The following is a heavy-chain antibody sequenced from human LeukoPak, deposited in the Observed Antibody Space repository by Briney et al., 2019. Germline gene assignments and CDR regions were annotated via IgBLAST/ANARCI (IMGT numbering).Heavy chain of an antibody. J-gene: IGHJ4*02. CDR3: ARPTMGGYFDY. D-gene: IGHD3-16*01. CDR1: GFTFSSYA. Sequence: GSLRLSCAASGFTFSSYAMSWVRQPPGKGLEWIGIIYYSGTAYYNPSLKSRLTISVDTSKNQFSLKVRSVTAADTAVYYCARPTMGGYFDYWGQGTLVTVSS. CDR2: IYYSGTA. V-gene: IGHV4-39*01.